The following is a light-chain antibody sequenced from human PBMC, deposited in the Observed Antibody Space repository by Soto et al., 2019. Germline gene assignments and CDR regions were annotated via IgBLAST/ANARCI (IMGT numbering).Light chain of an antibody. CDR1: QSIGGY. CDR3: QQSYSIPT. Sequence: IQMTQSPSSLSASVGDRVTITCRASQSIGGYLNWYQQKPGKAPKLLIFGASSFQSGVPSRFSGSGSGTDFTLTITSLQPEDIATYYCQQSYSIPTFGQGTKVDIK. V-gene: IGKV1-39*01. J-gene: IGKJ1*01. CDR2: GAS.